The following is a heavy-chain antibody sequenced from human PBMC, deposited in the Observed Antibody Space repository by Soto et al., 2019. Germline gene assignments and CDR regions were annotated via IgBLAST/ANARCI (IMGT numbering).Heavy chain of an antibody. CDR3: AREVDSSSSLRYYSMDV. D-gene: IGHD3-9*01. J-gene: IGHJ6*02. Sequence: QVQLQESGPGLVKPSQTLSLTCTVSGGSISSGGYYWSWIRQHPGKGLEWIGYIYYSGSTYYNPSLKSRVTISVATSKNQFSLKLSSVTAADTAVYYCAREVDSSSSLRYYSMDVWGQGTTVPVSS. V-gene: IGHV4-31*03. CDR2: IYYSGST. CDR1: GGSISSGGYY.